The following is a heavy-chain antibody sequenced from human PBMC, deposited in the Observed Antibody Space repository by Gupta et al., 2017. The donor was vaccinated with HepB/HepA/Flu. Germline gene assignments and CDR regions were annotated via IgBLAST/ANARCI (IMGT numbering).Heavy chain of an antibody. CDR1: GFTFSTYG. V-gene: IGHV3-30*18. CDR2: MTSDGSDK. Sequence: QVQLVESGGGVVQPGRSLRLSCAGPGFTFSTYGMHWVRQAPAKGLEWVAVMTSDGSDKYYADSVKGRFTISRDNSENTLYMQMNSLRVEDTAVYYCAKDFGLYWYFDLWGRGTLVTVSS. CDR3: AKDFGLYWYFDL. D-gene: IGHD3-3*01. J-gene: IGHJ2*01.